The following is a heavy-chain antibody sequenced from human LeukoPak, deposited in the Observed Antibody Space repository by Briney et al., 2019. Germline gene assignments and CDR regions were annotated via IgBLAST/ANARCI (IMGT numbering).Heavy chain of an antibody. D-gene: IGHD2-15*01. CDR3: AKGEGVYCSGGNCPCDY. CDR2: ISGSGGST. J-gene: IGHJ4*02. CDR1: GFTFSSYD. V-gene: IGHV3-23*01. Sequence: PGGSLRLSCAASGFTFSSYDMSWVRQAPGEGLEWGSAISGSGGSTYYADSVQGRFTISRDNSKNTLYLQMNSLRAEDTAIYYCAKGEGVYCSGGNCPCDYWGQGTLVTVSS.